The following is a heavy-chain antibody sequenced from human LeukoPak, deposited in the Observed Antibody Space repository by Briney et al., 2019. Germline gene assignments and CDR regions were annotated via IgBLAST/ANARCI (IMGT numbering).Heavy chain of an antibody. D-gene: IGHD5-12*01. CDR3: ASDLVATSGDF. CDR2: ITSSGDYI. CDR1: GFTFSDYY. V-gene: IGHV3-11*01. J-gene: IGHJ4*02. Sequence: SLRLSCAASGFTFSDYYMSWIRQAPGKGLEWVAYITSSGDYIYYADSVKGRFTISRDNAKNPLFLRMSSLRVEDTATYYCASDLVATSGDFWGQGTLVSVS.